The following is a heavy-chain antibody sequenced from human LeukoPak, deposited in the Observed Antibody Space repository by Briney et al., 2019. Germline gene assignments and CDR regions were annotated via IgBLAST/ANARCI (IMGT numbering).Heavy chain of an antibody. CDR2: ISTYNGNT. D-gene: IGHD4-11*01. CDR1: GYTFTSHG. Sequence: ASVKVSCKASGYTFTSHGISWVRQAPGQGLEWMEWISTYNGNTNYAQKLQGRVSMTTDTSTSTAYMDLRSLRSDDTAVYYCARTMTTVGYYYYYYMDVWGKGTTVTVSS. CDR3: ARTMTTVGYYYYYYMDV. V-gene: IGHV1-18*01. J-gene: IGHJ6*03.